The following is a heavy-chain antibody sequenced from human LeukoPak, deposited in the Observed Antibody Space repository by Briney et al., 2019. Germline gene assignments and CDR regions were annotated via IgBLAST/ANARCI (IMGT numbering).Heavy chain of an antibody. V-gene: IGHV4-39*07. CDR3: AREYQLLVAHYYYYYMDV. Sequence: SETLSLTCTVSGGSISSSSYYWGWIRQPPGKGLEWIGSIYYSGSTYYNPSLKSRVTMSVDTSKNQFSLKLSSVTAADTAVYYCAREYQLLVAHYYYYYMDVWGKGTTVTVSS. CDR1: GGSISSSSYY. CDR2: IYYSGST. D-gene: IGHD2-2*01. J-gene: IGHJ6*03.